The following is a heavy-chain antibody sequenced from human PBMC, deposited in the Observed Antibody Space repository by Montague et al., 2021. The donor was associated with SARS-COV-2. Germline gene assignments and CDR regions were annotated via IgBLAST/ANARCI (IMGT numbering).Heavy chain of an antibody. CDR3: AGSVVIVALYYVDY. J-gene: IGHJ4*02. V-gene: IGHV4-39*01. D-gene: IGHD2-21*01. CDR2: FYYSGNT. Sequence: SETLSLTCTVSGGSISSSFYYWGWIRQPPGKGLEWIGSFYYSGNTYYNPSFKSRVTISVDTSKNQFSLKLSSVTAADTAVYYCAGSVVIVALYYVDYWGQGTLVTVSS. CDR1: GGSISSSFYY.